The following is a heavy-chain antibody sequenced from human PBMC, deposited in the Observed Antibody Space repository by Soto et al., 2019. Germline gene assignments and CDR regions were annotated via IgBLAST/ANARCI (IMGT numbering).Heavy chain of an antibody. J-gene: IGHJ4*02. D-gene: IGHD3-22*01. CDR3: ARYGYYYHSSAYSGY. Sequence: EVQLVESGGDLVKPGGSLRLSCAASGFNFSTYSLNWVRQAPGKGLEWVSSISSSATYIDYADSVKGRFTISRDNAKSSLYLQMNSLRAEDTGVYYCARYGYYYHSSAYSGYWGQGTPVTVS. CDR2: ISSSATYI. CDR1: GFNFSTYS. V-gene: IGHV3-21*06.